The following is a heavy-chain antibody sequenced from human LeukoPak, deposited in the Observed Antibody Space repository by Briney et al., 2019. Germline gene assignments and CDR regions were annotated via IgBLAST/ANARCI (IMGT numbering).Heavy chain of an antibody. CDR2: ISWNSGSI. CDR1: GFTFDDYA. J-gene: IGHJ4*02. CDR3: AKDQDYYGSGKTGFDY. D-gene: IGHD3-10*01. Sequence: PGRSLRLSCAASGFTFDDYAMHWVRQAPGKGLEWVSGISWNSGSIGYADSVKGRFTISRDNAKNSLYLQMNSLRAEDTALYYCAKDQDYYGSGKTGFDYWGQGTLVTVSS. V-gene: IGHV3-9*01.